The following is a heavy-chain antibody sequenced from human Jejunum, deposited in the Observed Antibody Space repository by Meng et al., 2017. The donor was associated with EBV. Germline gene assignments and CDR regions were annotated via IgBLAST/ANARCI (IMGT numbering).Heavy chain of an antibody. V-gene: IGHV3-21*05. Sequence: EVGVEGLGGGAVKPGTSMSLACAASGFTFSSYSMNWVRQAPGKGLEWVSYISSGSSFKYYADSVKGRFTTTRKDDKNLLSLQMNDLGADDSAVYYCVRDSSFNVHWGQGTLVTVSS. J-gene: IGHJ4*02. CDR3: VRDSSFNVH. CDR1: GFTFSSYS. CDR2: ISSGSSFK. D-gene: IGHD3-16*02.